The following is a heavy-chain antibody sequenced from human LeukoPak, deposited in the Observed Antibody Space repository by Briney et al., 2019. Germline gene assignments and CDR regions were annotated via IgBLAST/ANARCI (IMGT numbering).Heavy chain of an antibody. CDR3: ARMVYSTSSYDF. J-gene: IGHJ4*02. CDR1: GGSISSYY. CDR2: IYTSGST. D-gene: IGHD6-13*01. V-gene: IGHV4-4*07. Sequence: SETLSLTCTVSGGSISSYYWSWIRQPAGKGLEWIGRIYTSGSTNYNPSLKSRVTMSVDTSKNQFSLKVNSVTAADTAVYFCARMVYSTSSYDFWGPGTLVTVSS.